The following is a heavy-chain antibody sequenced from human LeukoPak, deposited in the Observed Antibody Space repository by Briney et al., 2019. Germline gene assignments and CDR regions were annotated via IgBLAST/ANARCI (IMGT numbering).Heavy chain of an antibody. D-gene: IGHD4-17*01. CDR2: FTSMSRTI. Sequence: GGSLRLSCAASGFTFSSYAMTWVRQAPGKGLEWVSSFTSMSRTIYYADSVKGRFTISRDNAKNSLYLQMNSLRAEDTAVYYCARGGLTTVTPGAFDIWGQGTMVTVSS. V-gene: IGHV3-21*01. CDR3: ARGGLTTVTPGAFDI. CDR1: GFTFSSYA. J-gene: IGHJ3*02.